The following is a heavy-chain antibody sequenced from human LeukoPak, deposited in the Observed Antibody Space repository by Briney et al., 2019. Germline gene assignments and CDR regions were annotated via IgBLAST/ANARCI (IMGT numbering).Heavy chain of an antibody. CDR2: INHSGST. V-gene: IGHV4-34*01. Sequence: PSETLSLTCAVYGGSFSGYYWSWIRQPPGKGLEWIGEINHSGSTNYNPSLKSRVTISVDTSKNQFSLKLSSVTAADTAVYYCATSIAAAGPPTGYWGQGTLVTVSS. D-gene: IGHD6-13*01. CDR3: ATSIAAAGPPTGY. J-gene: IGHJ4*02. CDR1: GGSFSGYY.